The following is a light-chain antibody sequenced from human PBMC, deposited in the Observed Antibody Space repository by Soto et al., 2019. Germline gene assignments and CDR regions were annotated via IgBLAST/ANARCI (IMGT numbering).Light chain of an antibody. CDR3: QQRSNWPS. Sequence: DIQVTQSPSSLSAYVGDRVTITCRASQSISSYLNWYQQKPGKAPKLLIYAASSLQSGVPSRFSGSGSGTDFTLTISSLQPEDFATYYCQQRSNWPSFGQGTRLAI. J-gene: IGKJ5*01. V-gene: IGKV1-39*01. CDR1: QSISSY. CDR2: AAS.